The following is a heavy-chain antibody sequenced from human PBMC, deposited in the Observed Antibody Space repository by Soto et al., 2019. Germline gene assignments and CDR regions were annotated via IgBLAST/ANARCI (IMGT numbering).Heavy chain of an antibody. D-gene: IGHD1-7*01. CDR2: IYPGDSDT. J-gene: IGHJ6*02. CDR3: ARLRLELTLNYYYYYGMDV. Sequence: PGESLKISCKGSGYSFTSYWIGWVRQMPGKGLEWMGIIYPGDSDTRYSPSFQGQVTISADKSISTAYLQWSSLKASDTAMYYCARLRLELTLNYYYYYGMDVWGQGTTVTVSS. CDR1: GYSFTSYW. V-gene: IGHV5-51*01.